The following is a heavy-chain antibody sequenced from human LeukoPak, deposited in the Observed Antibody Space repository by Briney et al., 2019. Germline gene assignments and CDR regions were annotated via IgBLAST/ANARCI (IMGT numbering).Heavy chain of an antibody. J-gene: IGHJ4*02. D-gene: IGHD3-22*01. CDR2: INHSGST. CDR3: ARGCPYYDSSGYYLAPQPFDY. CDR1: GGSFSGYY. Sequence: SETLSLTCAVYGGSFSGYYWSWIRQPPGKGLEWIGEINHSGSTNYNPSLKSRVTISVDTSKNQFSLKLSSVTAADTAVYYCARGCPYYDSSGYYLAPQPFDYWGQGTLATVSS. V-gene: IGHV4-34*01.